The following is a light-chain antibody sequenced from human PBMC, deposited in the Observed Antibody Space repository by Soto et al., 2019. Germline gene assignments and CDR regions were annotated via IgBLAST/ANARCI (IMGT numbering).Light chain of an antibody. Sequence: DIQMTQSPSSLSASVGDRVTITCRASQSISSYLNWYQQKPGKAPKLLIYAASSLQSGAPSRVSGSGSGTDFTLTISSLQPEDFATYYCQQSYSTPPYTFGQGTKLEIK. J-gene: IGKJ2*01. CDR2: AAS. CDR1: QSISSY. V-gene: IGKV1-39*01. CDR3: QQSYSTPPYT.